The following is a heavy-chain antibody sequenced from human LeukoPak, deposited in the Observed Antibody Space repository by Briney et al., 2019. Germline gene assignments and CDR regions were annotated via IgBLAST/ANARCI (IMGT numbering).Heavy chain of an antibody. Sequence: GGSLRLSCAASGFTFSSYWMSWVRQAPGKGLEWLANIKQDGSEKYYVDSVKGRFTISRDDAKNSLYLQMNSLRAEDTAVYYCSRYCSSTGCYDYYYYGMDVWGKGTTVTVSS. V-gene: IGHV3-7*03. J-gene: IGHJ6*04. D-gene: IGHD2-2*01. CDR3: SRYCSSTGCYDYYYYGMDV. CDR2: IKQDGSEK. CDR1: GFTFSSYW.